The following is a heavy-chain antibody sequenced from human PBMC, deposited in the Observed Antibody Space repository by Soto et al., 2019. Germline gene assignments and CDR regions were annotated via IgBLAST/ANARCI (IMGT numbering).Heavy chain of an antibody. CDR1: GGSFSGYY. CDR3: ARPQFLYYYGSGSRYGMDV. CDR2: INHSGST. D-gene: IGHD3-10*01. V-gene: IGHV4-34*01. J-gene: IGHJ6*02. Sequence: QVQLQQWGAGLLKPSETLSLTCAVYGGSFSGYYWSWIRQPPGKGLEWIGEINHSGSTNYNPYLKSRVTISVDTSKNQFSLKLSSVTAADTAVYYCARPQFLYYYGSGSRYGMDVWGQGTTVTVSS.